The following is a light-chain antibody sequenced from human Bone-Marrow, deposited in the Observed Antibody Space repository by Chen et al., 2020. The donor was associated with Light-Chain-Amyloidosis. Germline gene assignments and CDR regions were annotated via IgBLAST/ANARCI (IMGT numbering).Light chain of an antibody. J-gene: IGKJ1*01. CDR2: KAS. Sequence: DIQMTQSPSTLSASVGDRVTITCRASQGISNWLAWYQQKPGKAPNLLIYKASNLESGVPSRFSGSGSGTEFTLTISSLQPDDFATYYCQQYNGTFGQGTKVEIK. CDR3: QQYNGT. CDR1: QGISNW. V-gene: IGKV1-5*03.